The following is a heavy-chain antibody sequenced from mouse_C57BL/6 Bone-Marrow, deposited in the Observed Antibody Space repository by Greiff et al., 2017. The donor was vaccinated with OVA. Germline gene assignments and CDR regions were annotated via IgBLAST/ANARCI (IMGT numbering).Heavy chain of an antibody. Sequence: QVQLQQSGAELVKPGASVKISCKASGYAFSSYWMNWVKQRPGKGLEGIGQIYPGDGDTNYNGKFKGKATLTADKSSSTAYMQLSSLTSEDSAVYFCARSLYYYGSSPLYAMDYWGQGTSVTVSS. CDR3: ARSLYYYGSSPLYAMDY. V-gene: IGHV1-80*01. CDR2: IYPGDGDT. CDR1: GYAFSSYW. J-gene: IGHJ4*01. D-gene: IGHD1-1*01.